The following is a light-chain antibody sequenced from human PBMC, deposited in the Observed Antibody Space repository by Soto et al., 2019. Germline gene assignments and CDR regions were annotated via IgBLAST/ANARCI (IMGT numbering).Light chain of an antibody. CDR3: QQYSSYPLT. CDR2: DAA. CDR1: QAISGY. J-gene: IGKJ4*01. Sequence: DIQMTQSPSTLSAPVADRVTIACRASQAISGYLAWYQRKPGKAPKLLIYDAANLQTGVSSRFSGSGSGTEFTLTINSLQPDDFATYYCQQYSSYPLTFGGGTKVEIK. V-gene: IGKV1-5*01.